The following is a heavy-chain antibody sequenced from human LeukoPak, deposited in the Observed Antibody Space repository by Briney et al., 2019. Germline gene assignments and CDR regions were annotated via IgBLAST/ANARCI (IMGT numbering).Heavy chain of an antibody. CDR3: ARELLWFGESPPYRGFDP. CDR1: GYTFTSYG. J-gene: IGHJ5*02. Sequence: ASVKVSCKASGYTFTSYGISWVRQAPGQRLERMGWISAYNGNTNYAQKLPGRVTMTTDTSTSTAYMELRSLRSDDTAVYYCARELLWFGESPPYRGFDPWGQGTPVTVSS. D-gene: IGHD3-10*01. V-gene: IGHV1-18*04. CDR2: ISAYNGNT.